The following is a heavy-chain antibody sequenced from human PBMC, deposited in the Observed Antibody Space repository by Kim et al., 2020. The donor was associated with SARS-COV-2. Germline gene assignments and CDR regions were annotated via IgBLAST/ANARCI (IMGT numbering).Heavy chain of an antibody. J-gene: IGHJ5*01. Sequence: GGSLRLSCVASGFTLKIHAVSWVRQAPGKALEWVSSISESGSNTYYADSVKGRFTISRDNSKNTVYLQMDSLRADDTAVYYCARGRVNVWFDCWGQEPWSPSPQ. CDR2: ISESGSNT. CDR3: ARGRVNVWFDC. D-gene: IGHD2-21*01. V-gene: IGHV3-23*01. CDR1: GFTLKIHA.